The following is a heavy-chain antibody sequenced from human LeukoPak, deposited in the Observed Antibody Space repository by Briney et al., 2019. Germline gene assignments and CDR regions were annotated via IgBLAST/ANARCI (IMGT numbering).Heavy chain of an antibody. J-gene: IGHJ3*02. CDR2: IKQDGSGK. CDR1: GFTFSSYW. D-gene: IGHD3-3*01. CDR3: ARGSLRFLEYDI. V-gene: IGHV3-7*01. Sequence: GGSLRLSCAASGFTFSSYWMSWVRPAPGKGLEWVANIKQDGSGKYYVDSVKGRFTISRDNAKNSLYLQMNSLRAEDTAVYYCARGSLRFLEYDIWGQGTMVTVSS.